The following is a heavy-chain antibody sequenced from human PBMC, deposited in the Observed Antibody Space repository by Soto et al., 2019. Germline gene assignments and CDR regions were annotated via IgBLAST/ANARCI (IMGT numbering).Heavy chain of an antibody. D-gene: IGHD1-1*01. Sequence: SETLSLTCTVSVGSIISYYWRWIRQPPGKGLEWIGYIYYSGSTNYNPSLKSRVTMSVDTSKNQFSLNLRSVTAADTAVYYCAREDGYNYRFDYWGQGTLVTVSS. CDR3: AREDGYNYRFDY. V-gene: IGHV4-59*01. CDR1: VGSIISYY. CDR2: IYYSGST. J-gene: IGHJ4*02.